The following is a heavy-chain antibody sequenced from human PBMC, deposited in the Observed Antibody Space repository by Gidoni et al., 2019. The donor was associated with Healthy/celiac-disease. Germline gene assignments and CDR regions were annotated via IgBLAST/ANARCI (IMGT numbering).Heavy chain of an antibody. CDR3: ARHRRLTGYFDY. CDR1: GGYFSGYY. J-gene: IGHJ4*02. Sequence: QVQLQQWGAGLLKPSETLSLTCAVYGGYFSGYYWSWIRQPPGKGLEWIGEITHSGSTNYNPSLKSRVTISVDTSKNQFSLKLSSVTAADTDVYYCARHRRLTGYFDYWGQGTLVTVSS. V-gene: IGHV4-34*01. CDR2: ITHSGST. D-gene: IGHD2-8*02.